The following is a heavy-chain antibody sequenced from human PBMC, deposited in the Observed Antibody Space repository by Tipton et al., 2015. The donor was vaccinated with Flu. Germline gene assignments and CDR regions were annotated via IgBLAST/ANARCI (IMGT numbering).Heavy chain of an antibody. V-gene: IGHV4-59*12. CDR1: GGSISSYY. Sequence: TLSLTCTVSGGSISSYYWSWIRQPPGKGLEWIGYIYYSGSTNYNPSLKSRVTISVDTSKNQFSLKLSSVTAADTAVYYCARRFYDFWSGYNYYMDVWGKGTTVTVSS. J-gene: IGHJ6*03. CDR2: IYYSGST. D-gene: IGHD3-3*01. CDR3: ARRFYDFWSGYNYYMDV.